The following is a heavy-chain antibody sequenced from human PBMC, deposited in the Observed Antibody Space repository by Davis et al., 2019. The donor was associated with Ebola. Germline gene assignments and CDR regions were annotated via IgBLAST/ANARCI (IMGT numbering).Heavy chain of an antibody. D-gene: IGHD6-13*01. J-gene: IGHJ4*02. CDR2: IKQDGSDK. CDR1: GFSFTAYW. V-gene: IGHV3-7*03. Sequence: GESLKISCAASGFSFTAYWMTWVRQAPGKGLEWVANIKQDGSDKYYADSVKGRFTISRDNAKNSLYLQMNSLRPEDMAFYYCAKAIAATNTGFDYWGQGTLVTVSS. CDR3: AKAIAATNTGFDY.